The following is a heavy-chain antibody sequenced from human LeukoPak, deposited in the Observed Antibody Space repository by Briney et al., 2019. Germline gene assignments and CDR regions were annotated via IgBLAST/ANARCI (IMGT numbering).Heavy chain of an antibody. D-gene: IGHD3-10*01. CDR1: GASVSGSNYY. V-gene: IGHV4-39*01. Sequence: SETLSLTCAVSGASVSGSNYYWGWIRQPPGKGLEWIGNIYSSGSTYYNASLQSRVTISIDTSKIQFSLKLSSVTAADTAVYYCARHKLSWMVRGAVDYWGQGTLVTVSS. CDR2: IYSSGST. CDR3: ARHKLSWMVRGAVDY. J-gene: IGHJ4*02.